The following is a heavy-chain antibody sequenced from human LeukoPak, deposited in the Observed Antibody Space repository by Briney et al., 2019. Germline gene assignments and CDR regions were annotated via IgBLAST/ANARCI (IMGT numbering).Heavy chain of an antibody. V-gene: IGHV3-48*03. CDR2: ISSSGSTI. CDR1: GFTFSSYE. J-gene: IGHJ4*02. D-gene: IGHD5-24*01. Sequence: GGSLRLSCAASGFTFSSYEMNWVRQAPGKGLEWVSYISSSGSTIYYADSVKGRFTISRDNAKNSLYLQMNSLRAEDTAVYYCARDAGDGYNSGYFDYWGRGTLVTVSS. CDR3: ARDAGDGYNSGYFDY.